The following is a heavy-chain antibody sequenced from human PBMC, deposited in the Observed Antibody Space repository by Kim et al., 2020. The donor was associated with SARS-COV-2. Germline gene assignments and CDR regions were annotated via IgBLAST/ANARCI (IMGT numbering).Heavy chain of an antibody. CDR3: AKASGEWYFDL. J-gene: IGHJ2*01. D-gene: IGHD3-10*01. CDR2: SSWNSGTK. CDR1: GFNFGDYA. Sequence: GGSLRLSCAASGFNFGDYAMHWVRQAPGKGLEWVSGSSWNSGTKNYVDSVKGRFTISRDNVKKYVYMQMDSLRLEDTAFYYCAKASGEWYFDLWGSDTL. V-gene: IGHV3-9*01.